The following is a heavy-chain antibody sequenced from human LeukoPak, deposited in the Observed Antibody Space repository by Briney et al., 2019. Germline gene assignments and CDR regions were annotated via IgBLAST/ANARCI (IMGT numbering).Heavy chain of an antibody. CDR2: ISSSSSYI. V-gene: IGHV3-21*01. CDR1: GFTFSSYS. CDR3: AKGSKLLVFTRDHYMAV. D-gene: IGHD3-9*01. J-gene: IGHJ6*03. Sequence: PGGSLRLSCAASGFTFSSYSMNWVRQAPGKGLEWVSSISSSSSYIYYADSVKGRFTISRDNAKNSLYLQINSLRAEDTAIYYCAKGSKLLVFTRDHYMAVWGKGTTVTISS.